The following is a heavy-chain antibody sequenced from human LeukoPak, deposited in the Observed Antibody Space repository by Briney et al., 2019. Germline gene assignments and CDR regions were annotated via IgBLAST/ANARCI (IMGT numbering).Heavy chain of an antibody. V-gene: IGHV1-24*01. CDR2: FDPEDGET. J-gene: IGHJ4*02. D-gene: IGHD3-16*02. CDR3: ATGSYDYVWGSYRYTGAGGFAFDY. CDR1: GYTLTELS. Sequence: ASVKVSCKVSGYTLTELSMHWVRQAPGKGLEWMGGFDPEDGETIYAQKFQGRVTMTEDTSTDTAYMELSSLRSEDTAVYYCATGSYDYVWGSYRYTGAGGFAFDYWGQGTLVTVSS.